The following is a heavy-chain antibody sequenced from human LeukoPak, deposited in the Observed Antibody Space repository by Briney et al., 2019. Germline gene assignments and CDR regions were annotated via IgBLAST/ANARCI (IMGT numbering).Heavy chain of an antibody. V-gene: IGHV4-30-4*08. CDR3: AREPGSSSWFDY. D-gene: IGHD6-13*01. J-gene: IGHJ4*02. Sequence: KPSQTLSLTCNVSGGSISNGDYYWSWIRQPPGKGLEWIGYIYYGGSAYYNPSLKSRVTISVDTSKNQFSLNLTSMTAADTAVYYCAREPGSSSWFDYWGQETLVTVSS. CDR2: IYYGGSA. CDR1: GGSISNGDYY.